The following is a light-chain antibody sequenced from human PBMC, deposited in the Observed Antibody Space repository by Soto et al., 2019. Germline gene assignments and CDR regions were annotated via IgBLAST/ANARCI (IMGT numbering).Light chain of an antibody. Sequence: SALTQPPSVSAAPGQKVTISCSGGSFNIGDNYVSWYQQLPGTAPKLLIYDNNKRPSGIPDRFSGSKSGTSATLDISGLQTGDEADYYCGSWDTSLSGIIFGGGTKVTVL. CDR3: GSWDTSLSGII. J-gene: IGLJ2*01. CDR1: SFNIGDNY. CDR2: DNN. V-gene: IGLV1-51*01.